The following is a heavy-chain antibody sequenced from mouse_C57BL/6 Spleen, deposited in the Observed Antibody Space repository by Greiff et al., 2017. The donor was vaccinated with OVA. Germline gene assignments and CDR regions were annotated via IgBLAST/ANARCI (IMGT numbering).Heavy chain of an antibody. CDR1: GFTFSSYA. J-gene: IGHJ4*01. CDR2: ISSGGDYI. D-gene: IGHD1-1*01. V-gene: IGHV5-9-1*02. CDR3: TRGDDYYGSSYAMDY. Sequence: EVKLEESGEGLVKPGGSLKLSCAASGFTFSSYAMSWVRQTPEKRLEWVAYISSGGDYIYYADTVKGRFTISRDNARNTLYLQMSSLKSEDTAMYYCTRGDDYYGSSYAMDYWGQGTSVTVSS.